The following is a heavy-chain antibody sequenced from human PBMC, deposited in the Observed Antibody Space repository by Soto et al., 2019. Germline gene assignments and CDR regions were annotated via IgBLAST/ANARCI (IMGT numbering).Heavy chain of an antibody. CDR1: GGSISSGGYY. CDR2: IYYSGST. D-gene: IGHD3-22*01. Sequence: SETLSLTCTVSGGSISSGGYYWSWIRQHPGKGLEWIGYIYYSGSTYYNPSLKSRVTISVDTSKNQFSLKLSSVTAADTAVYYCARDGYYDSSGYFDYWGRGTLVTVS. J-gene: IGHJ4*02. CDR3: ARDGYYDSSGYFDY. V-gene: IGHV4-31*03.